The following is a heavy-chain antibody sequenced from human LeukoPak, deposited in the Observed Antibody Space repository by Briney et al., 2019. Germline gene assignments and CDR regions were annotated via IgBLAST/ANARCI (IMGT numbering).Heavy chain of an antibody. V-gene: IGHV3-7*01. CDR2: IKEDGSEQ. CDR3: ARDRRGEKSQYNCFDP. J-gene: IGHJ5*02. Sequence: GGSLRLSCTASGFTFSSYWMNWVRQAPGKGLEWVANIKEDGSEQYYVDSVKGRFTISRDNAKNSLHLQMNSLRAEDTAVYFCARDRRGEKSQYNCFDPWGQGTLVTVFS. CDR1: GFTFSSYW. D-gene: IGHD3-10*01.